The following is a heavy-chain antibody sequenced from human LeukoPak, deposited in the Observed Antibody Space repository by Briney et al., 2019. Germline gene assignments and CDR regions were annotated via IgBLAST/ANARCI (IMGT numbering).Heavy chain of an antibody. J-gene: IGHJ4*02. CDR2: INVGNGDT. V-gene: IGHV1-3*01. D-gene: IGHD5-18*01. CDR1: GYTFITYA. CDR3: ARESPQRSGYSYPH. Sequence: GASVKVSCKASGYTFITYAIHWVRQAPGQRLEWVGWINVGNGDTKYSLKFQGRVTITRDTSASTAYMELSSLRSEDTAVYYCARESPQRSGYSYPHWGQGTLVTVPS.